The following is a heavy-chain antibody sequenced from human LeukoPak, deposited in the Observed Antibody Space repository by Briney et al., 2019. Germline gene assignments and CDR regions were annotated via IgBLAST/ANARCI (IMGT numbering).Heavy chain of an antibody. CDR2: ISAYNGNT. D-gene: IGHD6-13*01. J-gene: IGHJ4*02. V-gene: IGHV1-18*01. CDR3: ARTNNSSSWSYFDY. Sequence: GASVKVSCKASGYTFTSYGISWVRQAPGQGLEWMGWISAYNGNTNYAQKLQGRVTMTTDTSTSTAYMELRSLRSDDTAVYYCARTNNSSSWSYFDYWGQGTLVTVSS. CDR1: GYTFTSYG.